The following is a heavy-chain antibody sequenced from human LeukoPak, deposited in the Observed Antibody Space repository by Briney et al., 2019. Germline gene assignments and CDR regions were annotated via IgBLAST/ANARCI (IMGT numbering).Heavy chain of an antibody. V-gene: IGHV1-69*13. CDR3: ASGLVGATTGSY. Sequence: SVKVSCKASGGTFSIYAISWVRQAPGQGLEWMGGIIPIFGTANYAQKFQGRVTITADESTSTAYMELSSLRSEDTAVYYCASGLVGATTGSYWGQGTLVTVSS. J-gene: IGHJ4*02. CDR1: GGTFSIYA. CDR2: IIPIFGTA. D-gene: IGHD1-26*01.